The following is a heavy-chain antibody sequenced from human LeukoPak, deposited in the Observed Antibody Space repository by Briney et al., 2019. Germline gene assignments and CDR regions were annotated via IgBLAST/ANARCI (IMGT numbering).Heavy chain of an antibody. V-gene: IGHV3-64D*06. CDR2: ISSNGGST. Sequence: GRSLRLSCSASGFTFSSYAMHWVRQAPGKGLEYVSAISSNGGSTYYADSVKGRFTISRDNSKNTLYLQMSSLRAEDTAVYYCVKAKAYSSSSCDSWGQGTLVTVSS. CDR3: VKAKAYSSSSCDS. D-gene: IGHD6-13*01. CDR1: GFTFSSYA. J-gene: IGHJ4*02.